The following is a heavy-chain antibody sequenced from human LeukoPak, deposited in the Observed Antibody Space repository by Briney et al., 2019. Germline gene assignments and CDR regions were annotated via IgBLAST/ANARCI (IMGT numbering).Heavy chain of an antibody. J-gene: IGHJ3*02. Sequence: SETLSLTCTVSGGSISSYYWSWIRQPPGKGLEWIGYIYYSGSTNYNPSLKGRVTISVDTSKNQFSLKLSSVTAADTAVYYCARVPRGAFDIWGQGTMVTVSS. D-gene: IGHD1-26*01. V-gene: IGHV4-59*01. CDR2: IYYSGST. CDR3: ARVPRGAFDI. CDR1: GGSISSYY.